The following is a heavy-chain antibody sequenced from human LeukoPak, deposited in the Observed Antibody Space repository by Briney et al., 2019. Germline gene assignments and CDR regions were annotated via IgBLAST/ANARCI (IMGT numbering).Heavy chain of an antibody. CDR2: NNHSGST. J-gene: IGHJ4*02. Sequence: SETLSLTCAVDGGSFSGYYWSWIRQPPGKGLEWIGENNHSGSTNYNPSLKGRVTISVDTSKNQFSLKLSSVTAAHTAVYYCARGSVGANFHYWGQGTMATVSS. CDR1: GGSFSGYY. D-gene: IGHD1-26*01. CDR3: ARGSVGANFHY. V-gene: IGHV4-34*01.